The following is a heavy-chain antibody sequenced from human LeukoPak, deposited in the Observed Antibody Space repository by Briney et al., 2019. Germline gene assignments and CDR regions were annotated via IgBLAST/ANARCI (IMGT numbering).Heavy chain of an antibody. J-gene: IGHJ4*02. CDR2: MNPNSGDT. Sequence: ASVKVSRKASGYTFIRYDINWVRQATGQGLEWMGWMNPNSGDTAYAQKFQGRVTITRNTSISTAYMELSSLRSEDTAVYYCAREDYYDSGSNDYWGQGTLVTVSS. CDR1: GYTFIRYD. CDR3: AREDYYDSGSNDY. D-gene: IGHD3-22*01. V-gene: IGHV1-8*03.